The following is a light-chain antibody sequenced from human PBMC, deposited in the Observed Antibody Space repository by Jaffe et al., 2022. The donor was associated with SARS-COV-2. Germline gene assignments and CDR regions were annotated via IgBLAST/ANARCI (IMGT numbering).Light chain of an antibody. CDR1: QSVVYSDGNAY. V-gene: IGKV2-30*01. CDR3: MQGTHWPPIT. CDR2: MAS. J-gene: IGKJ5*01. Sequence: DVVLTQSPLSLPVTLGQPASISCRSSQSVVYSDGNAYLSWFQQRPGQSPRRLIYMASSRDSGVPDRFSGSGSGTDFTLKISRVEAEDVGVYYCMQGTHWPPITFGQGTRLEIK.